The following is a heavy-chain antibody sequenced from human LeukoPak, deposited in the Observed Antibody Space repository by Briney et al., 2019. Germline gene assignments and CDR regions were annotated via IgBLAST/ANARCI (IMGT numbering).Heavy chain of an antibody. CDR2: INAGNGNT. CDR3: ARSIVVVPAALDY. V-gene: IGHV1-3*01. CDR1: GYTFTSYA. J-gene: IGHJ4*02. D-gene: IGHD2-2*01. Sequence: ASVKVSCKASGYTFTSYAMHWVRQAPGQRLEWMGWINAGNGNTKYSQKFQGRVTITRDTSASTAYMELSNLRSEDTAVYYCARSIVVVPAALDYWGQGTLVTVSS.